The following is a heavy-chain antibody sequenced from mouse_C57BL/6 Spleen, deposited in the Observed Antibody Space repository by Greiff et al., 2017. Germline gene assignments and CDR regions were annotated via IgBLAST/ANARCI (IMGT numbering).Heavy chain of an antibody. CDR3: ATPGPITGDWFAY. J-gene: IGHJ3*01. V-gene: IGHV1-64*01. D-gene: IGHD1-2*01. CDR1: GYTFTSYW. CDR2: IHPNSGST. Sequence: VQLQQPGAELVKPGASVKLSCKASGYTFTSYWMHWVKQRPGQGLEWIGMIHPNSGSTNYNEKFKSKATLTVDKSSSTAYMQLSSLTSEDSAVYYCATPGPITGDWFAYWGQGTLVTVSA.